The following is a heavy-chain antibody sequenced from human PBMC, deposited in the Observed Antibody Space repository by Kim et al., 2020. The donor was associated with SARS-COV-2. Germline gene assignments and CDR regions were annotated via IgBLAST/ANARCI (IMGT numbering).Heavy chain of an antibody. CDR2: IYYSGST. D-gene: IGHD2-2*01. V-gene: IGHV4-59*01. Sequence: SETLSLTCTVSGGSISSYYWSWIRQPPGKGLEWIGYIYYSGSTNYNPSLKSRVTISVDTSKNQFSLKLSSVTAADTAVYYCATSRGYCSSTSCHYYYGMDVWGQGTTVTVSS. CDR1: GGSISSYY. CDR3: ATSRGYCSSTSCHYYYGMDV. J-gene: IGHJ6*02.